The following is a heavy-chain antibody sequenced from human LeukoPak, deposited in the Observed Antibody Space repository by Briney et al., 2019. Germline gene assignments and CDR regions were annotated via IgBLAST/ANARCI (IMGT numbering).Heavy chain of an antibody. J-gene: IGHJ2*01. CDR3: ARERKNYGDYGAYWYFDL. CDR1: GGSISSGSYY. V-gene: IGHV4-61*02. D-gene: IGHD4-17*01. Sequence: PSETLSLTCTVSGGSISSGSYYWSWIRQPAGKGLEWIGRIYTSGSTNYNPSLKSRVTISVDTSKNQFSLKLSSVTAADTAVYYCARERKNYGDYGAYWYFDLWGRGTLVTVSS. CDR2: IYTSGST.